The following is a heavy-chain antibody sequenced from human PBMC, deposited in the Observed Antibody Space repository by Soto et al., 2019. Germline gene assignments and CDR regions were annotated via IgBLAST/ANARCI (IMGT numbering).Heavy chain of an antibody. CDR2: IYYSGST. V-gene: IGHV4-39*01. Sequence: SETMSLTCTVSGGSISSSTCYWGWMRQPPGKGLEWIGRIYYSGSTYYNPSLKSRVTISVDTSKNQFSLKLSSVTAADTAVYYCVPSNWFDPWGQGTLVTVSS. CDR3: VPSNWFDP. CDR1: GGSISSSTCY. J-gene: IGHJ5*02.